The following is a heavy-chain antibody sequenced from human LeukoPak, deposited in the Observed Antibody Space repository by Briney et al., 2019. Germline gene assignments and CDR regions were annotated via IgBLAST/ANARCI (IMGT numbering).Heavy chain of an antibody. J-gene: IGHJ4*02. V-gene: IGHV1-18*04. CDR2: ISAYNGNT. Sequence: AASVKVSCKASGYTFTSNGISWVRQAPGQGLERMGWISAYNGNTNYAQKLQGRVTMTTDTSTSTAYMELRSLRSDDTAVYYCARNVGGIRGAPFDYWGQGTLVTVSS. CDR3: ARNVGGIRGAPFDY. D-gene: IGHD1-26*01. CDR1: GYTFTSNG.